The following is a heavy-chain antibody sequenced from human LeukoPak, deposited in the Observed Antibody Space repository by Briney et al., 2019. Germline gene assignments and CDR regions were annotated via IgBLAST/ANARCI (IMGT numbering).Heavy chain of an antibody. V-gene: IGHV3-23*01. D-gene: IGHD6-19*01. CDR3: AREKAVARSTGWHAFDI. CDR2: ISGRGGNT. CDR1: GFNFGSYA. J-gene: IGHJ3*02. Sequence: GGSLRLSCAASGFNFGSYAMNWVRRAPGKGLQWVSAISGRGGNTYYADSVKGRFTISRDNTRNRLYLQMNNLRVEDSAVYFCAREKAVARSTGWHAFDIWGQGALVTVS.